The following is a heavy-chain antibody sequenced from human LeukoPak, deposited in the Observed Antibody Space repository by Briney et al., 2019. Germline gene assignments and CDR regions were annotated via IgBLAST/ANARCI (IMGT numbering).Heavy chain of an antibody. CDR1: GYTFSGYY. CDR3: ARGPPYAPGVLDV. J-gene: IGHJ6*04. Sequence: ASVKVSCKASGYTFSGYYMHWVRQAPGQGLEWMGWINPNTGRTNYAQNFQGRVTMTSDTSISTAYMELNSLRSDDTAVYFCARGPPYAPGVLDVWGKGTTVTISS. V-gene: IGHV1-2*02. D-gene: IGHD7-27*01. CDR2: INPNTGRT.